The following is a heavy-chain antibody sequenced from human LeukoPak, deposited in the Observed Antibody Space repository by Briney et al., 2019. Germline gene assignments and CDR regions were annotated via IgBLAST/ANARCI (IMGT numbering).Heavy chain of an antibody. CDR3: AKGTFDWSFPLYFDS. D-gene: IGHD3-9*01. V-gene: IGHV3-30*02. J-gene: IGHJ4*02. CDR1: GFTFSSYW. Sequence: GGSLRLSCAASGFTFSSYWMSWVRQAPGKGLEWVAFIRYDGSNKYYADSVKGRFTISRDNSKNTLYLQMNSLGVEDTAVYYCAKGTFDWSFPLYFDSWGQGILVTVSS. CDR2: IRYDGSNK.